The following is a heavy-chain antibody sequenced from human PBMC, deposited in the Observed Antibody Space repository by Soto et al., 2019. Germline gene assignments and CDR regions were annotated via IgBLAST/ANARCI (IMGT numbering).Heavy chain of an antibody. V-gene: IGHV1-69*01. CDR2: IIPIFGTA. CDR3: ARPTVGGAYYYYYGMDV. J-gene: IGHJ6*02. D-gene: IGHD2-21*01. CDR1: GGTFSSYA. Sequence: QVQLVQSGAEVKKPGSSVKVSCKASGGTFSSYAISWVRRAPGQGLEWMGGIIPIFGTANYAQKFQGRVTITADESTSTAYMELSSLRSEDTAVYYCARPTVGGAYYYYYGMDVWGQGTTVTVSS.